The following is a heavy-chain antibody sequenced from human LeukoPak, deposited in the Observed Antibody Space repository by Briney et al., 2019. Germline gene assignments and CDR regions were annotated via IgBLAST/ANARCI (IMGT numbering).Heavy chain of an antibody. CDR3: AREGPRGNSQFDY. D-gene: IGHD2/OR15-2a*01. V-gene: IGHV3-33*01. CDR2: IWYDGSNK. Sequence: PGRSLRLSCAASGFTFSSYGMHWVRQAPGKGLEWVALIWYDGSNKYYTDSVKGRLAISRDNSKNTLYLQMNSLSAEDTAIYYCAREGPRGNSQFDYWGQGTLVTVSS. CDR1: GFTFSSYG. J-gene: IGHJ4*02.